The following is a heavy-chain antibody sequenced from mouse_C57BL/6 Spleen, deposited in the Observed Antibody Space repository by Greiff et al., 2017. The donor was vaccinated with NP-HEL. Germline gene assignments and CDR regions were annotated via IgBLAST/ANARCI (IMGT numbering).Heavy chain of an antibody. D-gene: IGHD2-1*01. Sequence: QVQLQQSGAELVKPGASVKLSCKASGYTFTSYWMQWVKQRPGQGLEWIGEIDPSDSYTNYNQKFKGKATLTVDTSSSTAYMQLSSLTSEDSAVYYCARDDYGNSDYFDYWGQGTTLTVSS. CDR2: IDPSDSYT. J-gene: IGHJ2*01. CDR3: ARDDYGNSDYFDY. CDR1: GYTFTSYW. V-gene: IGHV1-50*01.